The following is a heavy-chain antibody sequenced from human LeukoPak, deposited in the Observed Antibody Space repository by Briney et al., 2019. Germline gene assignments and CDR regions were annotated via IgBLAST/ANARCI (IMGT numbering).Heavy chain of an antibody. J-gene: IGHJ3*02. V-gene: IGHV3-11*01. CDR1: GFTFSDYY. CDR3: ARESDVAYSSSWYCDVFDI. CDR2: ISSSGSTI. D-gene: IGHD6-13*01. Sequence: GGSLRLSCAASGFTFSDYYMSWIRQAPGKGLEWVSYISSSGSTIYYADSVKGRFTISRDNAKNSMYLQMNSLRAEDTAVYSCARESDVAYSSSWYCDVFDICGQGTMVTVSS.